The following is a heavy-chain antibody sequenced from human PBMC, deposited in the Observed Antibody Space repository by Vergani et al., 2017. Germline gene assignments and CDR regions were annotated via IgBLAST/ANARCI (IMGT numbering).Heavy chain of an antibody. CDR1: GFTFSSYG. CDR3: AKRGGYSYGFCFDY. Sequence: QVQLVESGGGVVQPGRSLRLSCAASGFTFSSYGMHWVRQAPGKGLEWVAVIWYDGSNKYYADSVKGRFTISRDNSKNTLYLQMNSLRAEDTALYYCAKRGGYSYGFCFDYWGQGTLVTVSS. D-gene: IGHD5-18*01. CDR2: IWYDGSNK. J-gene: IGHJ4*02. V-gene: IGHV3-33*06.